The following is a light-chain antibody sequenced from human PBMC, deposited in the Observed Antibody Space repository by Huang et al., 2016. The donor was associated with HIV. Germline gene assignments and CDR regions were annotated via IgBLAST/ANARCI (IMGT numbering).Light chain of an antibody. CDR2: AAS. Sequence: DIQMTQSPSSLSASVGDRVTISCRSSQSFSSSLNWYQQRPGKVPKLLIYAASSLQSGVPSRFSGSGSGTDFSLTINSLQPEDFATYYCQQSDSTPYTFGQGTKLEIK. CDR3: QQSDSTPYT. CDR1: QSFSSS. V-gene: IGKV1-39*01. J-gene: IGKJ2*01.